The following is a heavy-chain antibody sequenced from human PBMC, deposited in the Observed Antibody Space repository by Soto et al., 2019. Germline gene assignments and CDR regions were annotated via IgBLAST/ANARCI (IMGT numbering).Heavy chain of an antibody. V-gene: IGHV4-28*01. CDR3: ARTPYIVGATHYYFDY. Sequence: PSETLSLTCAVSGYSISSSNWWGWIRQPPGKGLEWIGYIYYSGSTYYNPSLKSRVTMSVDTSKNQFSLKLSSVTAVDTAVYYCARTPYIVGATHYYFDYWGQGTLVTVSS. CDR2: IYYSGST. D-gene: IGHD1-26*01. CDR1: GYSISSSNW. J-gene: IGHJ4*02.